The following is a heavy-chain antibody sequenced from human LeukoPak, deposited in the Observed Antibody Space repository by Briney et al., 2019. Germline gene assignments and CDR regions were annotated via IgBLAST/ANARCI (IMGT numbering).Heavy chain of an antibody. CDR2: IYSGGST. Sequence: GRSLRLSCVASGFNVSSTYMNWVRQAPGKGLECVSLIYSGGSTYYADSVKGRVAISRDNCKNTLYLQMNSLRGEDTAVYYCANEKGYYGSGNPGGFDYWGQGTLVTVSS. CDR3: ANEKGYYGSGNPGGFDY. CDR1: GFNVSSTY. V-gene: IGHV3-66*01. J-gene: IGHJ4*02. D-gene: IGHD3-10*01.